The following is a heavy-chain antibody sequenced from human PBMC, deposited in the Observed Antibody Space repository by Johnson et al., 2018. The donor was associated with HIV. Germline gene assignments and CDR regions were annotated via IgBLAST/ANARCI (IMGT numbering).Heavy chain of an antibody. V-gene: IGHV3-11*04. Sequence: QVQLVESGGGLVKPGGSLRLSCAASGFTFSDYYMSWIRQAPGKGLEWVSLINTGGSTYYADPVKGRFTISRDNAKNSLYLQMNSLRAEDTAVYYCVRGLDIWGQGTMVTVSS. CDR1: GFTFSDYY. CDR3: VRGLDI. CDR2: LINTGGST. J-gene: IGHJ3*02.